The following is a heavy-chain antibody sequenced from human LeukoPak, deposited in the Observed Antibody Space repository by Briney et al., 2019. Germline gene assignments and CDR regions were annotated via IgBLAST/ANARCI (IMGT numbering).Heavy chain of an antibody. J-gene: IGHJ5*02. V-gene: IGHV6-1*01. Sequence: SQTLSLTCAISGDSVSSNSAAWNWIRQSPSRGLEWLGRTYYRSKWYNDYAVSVKSRITINPDTSKNQFSLQLNSVTPEDTAVYYCAREIYSGYDQGPSNWFDPWGQGTLVTVSS. CDR3: AREIYSGYDQGPSNWFDP. D-gene: IGHD5-12*01. CDR2: TYYRSKWYN. CDR1: GDSVSSNSAA.